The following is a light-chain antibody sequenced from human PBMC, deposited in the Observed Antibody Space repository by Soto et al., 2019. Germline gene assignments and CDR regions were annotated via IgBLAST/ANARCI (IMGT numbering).Light chain of an antibody. V-gene: IGLV2-14*01. Sequence: QSVLTQPASVSGSPGQSITISCTGTSSDVGGYNYVSWYQQHTGKAPKLMIYDVSNRPSGVSNRFSGSKSGNTASLTISGLQAEDEADYYCSSYTSSIPVVFGGGTKLTVL. CDR2: DVS. CDR1: SSDVGGYNY. J-gene: IGLJ2*01. CDR3: SSYTSSIPVV.